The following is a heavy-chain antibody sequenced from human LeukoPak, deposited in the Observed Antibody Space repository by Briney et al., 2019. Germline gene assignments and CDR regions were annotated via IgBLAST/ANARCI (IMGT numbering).Heavy chain of an antibody. J-gene: IGHJ6*03. Sequence: GGSLRLSCAASGFTFSSYSMNWVRQAPGKGLEWVSSISSSSSYIYHADSVKGRFTISRDNAKNSLYLQMNSLRAEDTAVYYCARLAYYYYYYMDVWGKGTTVTASS. CDR1: GFTFSSYS. CDR2: ISSSSSYI. V-gene: IGHV3-21*01. CDR3: ARLAYYYYYYMDV.